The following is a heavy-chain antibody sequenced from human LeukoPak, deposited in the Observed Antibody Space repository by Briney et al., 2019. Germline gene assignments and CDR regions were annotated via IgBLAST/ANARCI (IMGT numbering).Heavy chain of an antibody. J-gene: IGHJ6*03. Sequence: ASVKVSCKASGYTFTSYDINWVRQATGQGLEWMGWMNPSSGNTGYAQKFQGRVTITRNTSISTAYMELSSLRSEDTAVYYCAREFHEWIQLWPLADYYYYMDVWGKGTTVTVSS. CDR3: AREFHEWIQLWPLADYYYYMDV. D-gene: IGHD5-18*01. V-gene: IGHV1-8*03. CDR2: MNPSSGNT. CDR1: GYTFTSYD.